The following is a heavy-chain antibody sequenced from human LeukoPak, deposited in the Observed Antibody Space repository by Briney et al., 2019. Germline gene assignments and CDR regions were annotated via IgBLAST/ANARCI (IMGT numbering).Heavy chain of an antibody. CDR2: IWYDGTNK. CDR1: GFIFSSYG. CDR3: ARDRFGIRRDYFDY. Sequence: GGSLRLSCAASGFIFSSYGMHWVRQAPGKGLEWVALIWYDGTNKYYVDSVKGRFTISRDNSKNTLYLQMNSLRAEDTAVYYCARDRFGIRRDYFDYWGQGTLVTVSS. D-gene: IGHD3-10*01. J-gene: IGHJ4*02. V-gene: IGHV3-33*01.